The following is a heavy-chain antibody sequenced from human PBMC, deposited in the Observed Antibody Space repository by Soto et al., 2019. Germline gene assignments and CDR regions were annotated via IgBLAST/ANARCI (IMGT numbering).Heavy chain of an antibody. CDR2: ISGSGSDT. V-gene: IGHV3-23*01. CDR3: AHPRGYGVFDAYDI. J-gene: IGHJ3*02. Sequence: LARAACGCTVNSSAVIWVRQAQGKGLEWVSAISGSGSDTYHADSVKGRFTISRDNSISTLFLQMNSLRTEDTAVYYCAHPRGYGVFDAYDIRRHGAMVPVS. CDR1: GCTVNSSA. D-gene: IGHD4-17*01.